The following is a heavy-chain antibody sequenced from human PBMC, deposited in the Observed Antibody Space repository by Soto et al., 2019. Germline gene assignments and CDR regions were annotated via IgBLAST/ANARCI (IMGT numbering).Heavy chain of an antibody. Sequence: PSETLSLTCTVSGGSISSGDYYWSWIRQPPGKGLEWIGYIYYSGSTYYNPSLKSRVTISVDTSKNQFSLKLSSVTAADTAVYYCARVQSIAAAGLPDYWGQGTLVTVSS. D-gene: IGHD6-13*01. V-gene: IGHV4-30-4*01. CDR3: ARVQSIAAAGLPDY. CDR1: GGSISSGDYY. CDR2: IYYSGST. J-gene: IGHJ4*02.